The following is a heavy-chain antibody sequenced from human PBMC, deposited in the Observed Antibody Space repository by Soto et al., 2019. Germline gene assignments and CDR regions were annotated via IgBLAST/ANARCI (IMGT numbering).Heavy chain of an antibody. CDR2: IYYSGST. CDR3: ARAPEDIVVVPSAFDI. Sequence: QVQLQESGPGLVKPSQTLSLTCTVSGGSISSGGYYSSWIRQHPGKGLEWIGYIYYSGSTYYNPSLKSRVTISVDTSKNQFSLKLSSVTAADTAVYYCARAPEDIVVVPSAFDIWGQGTMVTVSS. D-gene: IGHD2-2*01. V-gene: IGHV4-31*03. J-gene: IGHJ3*02. CDR1: GGSISSGGYY.